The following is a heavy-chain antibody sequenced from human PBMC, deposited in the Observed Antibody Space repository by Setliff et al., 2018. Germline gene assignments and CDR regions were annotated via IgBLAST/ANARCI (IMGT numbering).Heavy chain of an antibody. CDR2: LHTSGST. D-gene: IGHD1-26*01. CDR3: GRDNTSLGATDH. Sequence: ASETLSLTCAVSGGSLNSGSYYWSWLRQSTERGLEWLGRLHTSGSTTYNPALNSRVTISVDTSTNQFSLRLTSLTAADAAVYFCGRDNTSLGATDHWGQGTLVTVSS. J-gene: IGHJ5*02. CDR1: GGSLNSGSYY. V-gene: IGHV4-61*02.